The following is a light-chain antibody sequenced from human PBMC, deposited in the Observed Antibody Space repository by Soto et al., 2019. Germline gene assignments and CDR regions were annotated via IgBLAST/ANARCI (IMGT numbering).Light chain of an antibody. Sequence: EIVLTQSPGTLSLSPGERVTLSCRASQSVSSSYLAWYQQKPGQAPRLLIYGASSRATGIPDRFSGSGSGTDFTLTISRLEPEDFAVYYCQQYGSSRTTFGQGTKLEIK. CDR2: GAS. V-gene: IGKV3-20*01. J-gene: IGKJ2*01. CDR1: QSVSSSY. CDR3: QQYGSSRTT.